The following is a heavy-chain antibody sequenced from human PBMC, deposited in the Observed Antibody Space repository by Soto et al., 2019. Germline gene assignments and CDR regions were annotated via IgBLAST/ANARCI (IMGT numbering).Heavy chain of an antibody. CDR2: ISDDGSNK. CDR3: TEGTLRGSSSTAMDV. V-gene: IGHV3-30*18. Sequence: PGGSLRLSCAASGFTFSSYGMHWVRQAPGKGLEWVAVISDDGSNKYYADSVKGRFTISRDNSKNTLYLQMNSLRAEDTAVYYFTEGTLRGSSSTAMDVWGEGTTVSASS. D-gene: IGHD4-17*01. CDR1: GFTFSSYG. J-gene: IGHJ6*04.